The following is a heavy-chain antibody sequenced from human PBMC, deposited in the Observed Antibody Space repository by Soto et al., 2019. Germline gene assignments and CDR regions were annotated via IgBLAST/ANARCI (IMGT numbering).Heavy chain of an antibody. Sequence: GGSLRLSCAASGFTFSSYGMHWVRQAPGKGLEWVAVISYDGSNKYYADSVKGRFTISRDNSKNTLYLQMNSLRAEDTAVYYCARARGYSYGYVYYGMDVWGQGTTVTVSS. CDR3: ARARGYSYGYVYYGMDV. D-gene: IGHD5-18*01. CDR1: GFTFSSYG. V-gene: IGHV3-30*03. CDR2: ISYDGSNK. J-gene: IGHJ6*02.